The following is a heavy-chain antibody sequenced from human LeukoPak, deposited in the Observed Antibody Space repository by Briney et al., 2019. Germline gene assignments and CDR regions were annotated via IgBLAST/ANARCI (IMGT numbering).Heavy chain of an antibody. CDR3: AASITMFDY. J-gene: IGHJ4*02. Sequence: GRSLRLSCAASGFTFITYVMHWVRQAPGKGLEWVAVIWYDGSNKYYADSVKGRFTISRDNSKNTLYLQMNSLRAEDTAVYYCAASITMFDYWGQGTLVTVSS. CDR2: IWYDGSNK. V-gene: IGHV3-33*01. CDR1: GFTFITYV. D-gene: IGHD3-10*01.